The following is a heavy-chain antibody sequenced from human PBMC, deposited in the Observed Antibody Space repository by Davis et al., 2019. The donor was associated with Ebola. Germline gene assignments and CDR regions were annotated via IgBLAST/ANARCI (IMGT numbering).Heavy chain of an antibody. J-gene: IGHJ4*02. Sequence: SETLSLTCTVSGGSISSSTYYCGWIRQAPGKGLEWIGHIYRSGSTYYNPSLQSRVSISLDTSKNQFSLKLSSVSAADTAVYYCARRRLSFEAIDYWGQGTLVTVSS. V-gene: IGHV4-39*01. CDR3: ARRRLSFEAIDY. CDR1: GGSISSSTYY. CDR2: IYRSGST. D-gene: IGHD1-26*01.